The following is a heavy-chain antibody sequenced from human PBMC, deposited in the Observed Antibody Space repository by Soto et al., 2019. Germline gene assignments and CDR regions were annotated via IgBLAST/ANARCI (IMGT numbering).Heavy chain of an antibody. J-gene: IGHJ6*03. D-gene: IGHD6-13*01. CDR3: AKDPGTRYISSWYSYMDV. CDR1: GFTFDTYA. CDR2: ISGSGDRT. Sequence: GGSLRLSCAASGFTFDTYAMSWVRQAPGKGLDWVSGISGSGDRTYYADSVRGRFTISRDSSKSTLYLQMNSLGAEDTAVYYCAKDPGTRYISSWYSYMDVWCKGTTGTVSS. V-gene: IGHV3-23*01.